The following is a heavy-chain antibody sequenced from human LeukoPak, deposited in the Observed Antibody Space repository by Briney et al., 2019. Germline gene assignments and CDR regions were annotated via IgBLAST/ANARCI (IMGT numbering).Heavy chain of an antibody. Sequence: GGSLRLSCAASGFTFSSYWMHWVRQAPGKGLVWVSRINSDGSSTSYADSVKGRFTISRDNAKNTLYLQMNSLRAEDTAVYYCAREGYRGWFDPWSQGTLVTVSS. D-gene: IGHD5-18*01. J-gene: IGHJ5*02. V-gene: IGHV3-74*01. CDR1: GFTFSSYW. CDR3: AREGYRGWFDP. CDR2: INSDGSST.